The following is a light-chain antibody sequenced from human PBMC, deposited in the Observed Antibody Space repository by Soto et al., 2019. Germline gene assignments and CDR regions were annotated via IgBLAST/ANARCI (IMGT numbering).Light chain of an antibody. Sequence: SYELTQPPSVSVSPGQTARITCSGAALSKQYVYWYQQRPGQAPVRVMYKDTERPSGIPERFSGSSSGTTVTLTISGVQTEDEADYYCQSAESSGAYVVFGAGTKVTVL. CDR2: KDT. CDR1: ALSKQY. V-gene: IGLV3-25*02. J-gene: IGLJ3*02. CDR3: QSAESSGAYVV.